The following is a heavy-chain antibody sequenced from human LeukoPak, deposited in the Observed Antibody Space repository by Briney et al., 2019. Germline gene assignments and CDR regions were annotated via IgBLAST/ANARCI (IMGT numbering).Heavy chain of an antibody. Sequence: GGSLRLSCAVSGFTFTSYAMTWVRQAPGKGLEWVSDICASGHSTNYADSVKGRFTISRDNSKNALDLQLNSLRAEDTAVYYCAKTSAQGSSGWRYYFNYWGQGTLVTVPS. J-gene: IGHJ4*02. CDR3: AKTSAQGSSGWRYYFNY. D-gene: IGHD6-19*01. CDR2: ICASGHST. V-gene: IGHV3-23*01. CDR1: GFTFTSYA.